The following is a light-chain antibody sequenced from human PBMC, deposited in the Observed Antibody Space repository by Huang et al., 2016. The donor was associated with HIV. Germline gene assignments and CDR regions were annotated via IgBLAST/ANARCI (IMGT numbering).Light chain of an antibody. CDR3: QQSYSTPQT. V-gene: IGKV1-39*01. J-gene: IGKJ2*01. CDR1: QSISGY. CDR2: AAS. Sequence: DIQMTQSPSSLSASVGDRVTLTCRTSQSISGYLKWYQKRPGKAPKLLIYAASSLQSGVPSRFGGSGSETDFTLSISSLQPGDFATYYCQQSYSTPQTFGQGTKLEIK.